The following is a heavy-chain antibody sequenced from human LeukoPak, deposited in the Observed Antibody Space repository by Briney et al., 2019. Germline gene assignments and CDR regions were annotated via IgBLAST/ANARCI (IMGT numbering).Heavy chain of an antibody. V-gene: IGHV4-39*01. J-gene: IGHJ4*02. CDR3: AHSSGYSKEFDY. CDR2: IYYSGST. CDR1: GGSISSSSYY. D-gene: IGHD3-22*01. Sequence: PSETLSLTCTVSGGSISSSSYYWGWIRQPPGKGLEWIGSIYYSGSTYYNPSLKSRVTISVDTSKNQFSLKLSSVTAADTAVYYCAHSSGYSKEFDYWGQGTLVTVSS.